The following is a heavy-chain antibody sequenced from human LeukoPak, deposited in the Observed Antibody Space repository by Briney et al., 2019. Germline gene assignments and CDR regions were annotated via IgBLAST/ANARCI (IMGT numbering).Heavy chain of an antibody. CDR3: ARDGPVTNGIYYYYYMDV. V-gene: IGHV3-21*01. CDR1: GFTFSSYS. D-gene: IGHD4-17*01. Sequence: PGGPLRLSCAASGFTFSSYSMNWVRQAPGKGLEWVSSISSSSSYIYYADSVKGRFTISRDNAKNSLYLQMNSLRAEDTAVYYCARDGPVTNGIYYYYYMDVWGKGTTVTVSS. CDR2: ISSSSSYI. J-gene: IGHJ6*03.